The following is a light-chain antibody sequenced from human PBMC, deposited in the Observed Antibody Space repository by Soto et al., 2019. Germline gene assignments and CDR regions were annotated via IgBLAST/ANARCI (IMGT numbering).Light chain of an antibody. CDR2: GAS. CDR1: QSVSSTY. CDR3: QQYGRSPPT. V-gene: IGKV3-20*01. Sequence: EIVLTQSPGTLSVSPGERATLSCRASQSVSSTYLAWYQQKPGQAPRLLIYGASSRATGIPDRFSGSGSGTDFTLTISRLEPEDYAVYYCQQYGRSPPTFGQGTKVDIK. J-gene: IGKJ1*01.